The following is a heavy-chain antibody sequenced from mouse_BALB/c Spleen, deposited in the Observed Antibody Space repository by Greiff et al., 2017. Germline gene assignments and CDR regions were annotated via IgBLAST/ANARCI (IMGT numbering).Heavy chain of an antibody. J-gene: IGHJ1*01. V-gene: IGHV5-6-5*01. D-gene: IGHD1-1*01. CDR2: ISSGGST. CDR3: ARGRYGSSYWYFDV. CDR1: GFTFSSYA. Sequence: EVQGVESGGGLVKPGGSLKLSCAASGFTFSSYAMSWVRQTPEKRLEWVASISSGGSTYYPDSVKGRLTISRDNARNILYLQMSSLRSEDTAMYYCARGRYGSSYWYFDVWGAGTTVTVSS.